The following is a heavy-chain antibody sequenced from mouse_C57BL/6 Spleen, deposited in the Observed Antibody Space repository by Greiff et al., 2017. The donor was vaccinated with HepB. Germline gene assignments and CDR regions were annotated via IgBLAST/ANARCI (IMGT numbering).Heavy chain of an antibody. CDR2: INPNNGGT. D-gene: IGHD1-1*01. CDR1: GYTFTDYN. V-gene: IGHV1-22*01. Sequence: EVRLQQSGPELVKPGASVKMSCKASGYTFTDYNMHWVKQSHGMSLEWIGYINPNNGGTSYNQKFKGKATLTVNKSSSTAYMELRSLTSEDSAVYYCASPENYGSSLFAYWGQGTLVTVSA. J-gene: IGHJ3*01. CDR3: ASPENYGSSLFAY.